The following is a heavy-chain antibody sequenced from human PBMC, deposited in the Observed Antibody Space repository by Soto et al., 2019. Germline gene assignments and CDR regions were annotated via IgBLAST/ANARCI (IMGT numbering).Heavy chain of an antibody. Sequence: QVQLQESGPGLVKPSQTLSLTCTVSGGSISGGGYYWSWIRQHPGKGLEWIGYIYYSGSTYYNPSLKSRVTISVDTSKNQFSLKLSSVTAADTAVYYCARDIPAARSYYYGMDVWGQGTTVTVSS. CDR2: IYYSGST. V-gene: IGHV4-31*03. J-gene: IGHJ6*02. CDR1: GGSISGGGYY. D-gene: IGHD2-2*01. CDR3: ARDIPAARSYYYGMDV.